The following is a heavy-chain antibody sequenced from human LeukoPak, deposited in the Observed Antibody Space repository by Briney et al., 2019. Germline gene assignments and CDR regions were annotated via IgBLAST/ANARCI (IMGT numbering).Heavy chain of an antibody. Sequence: GGSLRLSCAASGFTFSSYSMNWVRQAPGKGLECVSLILSGGGTYYADSVKGRFTISKDYSRNTLYLQMSSLRAEDTAVYYCARGYSTSWGHLDYWGQGTLVTVSS. CDR2: ILSGGGT. J-gene: IGHJ4*02. CDR1: GFTFSSYS. CDR3: ARGYSTSWGHLDY. D-gene: IGHD6-13*01. V-gene: IGHV3-53*01.